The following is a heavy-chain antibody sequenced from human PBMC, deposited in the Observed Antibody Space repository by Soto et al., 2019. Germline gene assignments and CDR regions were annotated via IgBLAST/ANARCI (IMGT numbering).Heavy chain of an antibody. Sequence: PGGSLRLSCVASVYHLTKYAVSWVRQAPGKGLEWVSAISSGGDNTHYADSVKGRFTITRDNSKNMLYLEMNSLTVEDTAVYYCVRRAQYFDGTGFHAFDIWGQGTRVTVSS. CDR3: VRRAQYFDGTGFHAFDI. V-gene: IGHV3-23*01. D-gene: IGHD3-22*01. CDR1: VYHLTKYA. J-gene: IGHJ3*02. CDR2: ISSGGDNT.